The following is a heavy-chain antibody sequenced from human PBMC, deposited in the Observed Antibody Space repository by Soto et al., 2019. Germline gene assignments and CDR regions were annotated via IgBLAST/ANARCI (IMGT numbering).Heavy chain of an antibody. V-gene: IGHV3-30-3*01. CDR3: ARGDREDIAVVVGVRPGEYGVDV. Sequence: QMQLVESGGGVVQPGRSLRLSCAASGFTFRNYAMHWVRQAPGKGLECVAVISYDGSNKFYRDYVKGRFTISRENSKNTLYLQINSLRYEDTAVYYCARGDREDIAVVVGVRPGEYGVDVWGQGTTVTVSS. CDR1: GFTFRNYA. D-gene: IGHD2-15*01. J-gene: IGHJ6*02. CDR2: ISYDGSNK.